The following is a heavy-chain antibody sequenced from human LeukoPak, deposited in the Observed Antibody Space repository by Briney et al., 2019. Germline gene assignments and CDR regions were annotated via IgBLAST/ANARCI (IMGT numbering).Heavy chain of an antibody. CDR1: GFTFSSYA. CDR3: AKDHSLYSSSACFDY. CDR2: ISGSGGST. D-gene: IGHD6-6*01. V-gene: IGHV3-23*01. Sequence: GGSLRLSCAASGFTFSSYAMSWVRQAPGKGLEGVSAISGSGGSTYYADSVKGRFTISRDNSKNTLYLQMNSLRAEDTAVYYCAKDHSLYSSSACFDYWGQGTLVTVSS. J-gene: IGHJ4*02.